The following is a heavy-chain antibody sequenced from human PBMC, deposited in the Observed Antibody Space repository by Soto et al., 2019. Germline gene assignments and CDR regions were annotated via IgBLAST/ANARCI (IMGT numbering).Heavy chain of an antibody. CDR3: AGGMCFGGSCYLDV. CDR1: GGTFSTYT. J-gene: IGHJ4*02. CDR2: ISPGIDIR. V-gene: IGHV1-69*12. Sequence: QVHLVQSGAEVKKPGSSVKVSCKASGGTFSTYTLYWVRQAPGQGLEWMGGISPGIDIRDYAQKFQGRVTITADESTSTVYLQLGTLISEDTALYYCAGGMCFGGSCYLDVWGQGALVTGSS. D-gene: IGHD2-15*01.